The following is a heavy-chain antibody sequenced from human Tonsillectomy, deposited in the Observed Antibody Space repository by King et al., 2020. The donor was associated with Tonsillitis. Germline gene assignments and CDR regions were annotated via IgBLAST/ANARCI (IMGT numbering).Heavy chain of an antibody. D-gene: IGHD2-2*01. V-gene: IGHV4-39*01. J-gene: IGHJ3*02. Sequence: QLQESGPGLVKPSETLSLTCKVSGGSISSSSYFWDWIRQPPGKGLGWIVSIYYSGSTYYNPSLKSRVTISVDTSKNQFSLKLSSVTAADTAVYYCARRATGIVVVPATRDAFDIWGQGTMVTVSS. CDR2: IYYSGST. CDR1: GGSISSSSYF. CDR3: ARRATGIVVVPATRDAFDI.